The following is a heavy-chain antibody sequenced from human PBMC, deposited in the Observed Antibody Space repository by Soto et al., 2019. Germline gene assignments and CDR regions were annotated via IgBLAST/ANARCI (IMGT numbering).Heavy chain of an antibody. CDR1: GGSFSGYY. J-gene: IGHJ4*02. Sequence: PSETLSLTCAVYGGSFSGYYWSWIRQPPGKGLEWIGEINHSGSTNYNPSLKSRVTISVDTSKNQFSLKLSSVTAADTAVYYCATLAEDIVVVPAAIPHDNWGQGTLVTVSS. CDR2: INHSGST. CDR3: ATLAEDIVVVPAAIPHDN. V-gene: IGHV4-34*01. D-gene: IGHD2-2*01.